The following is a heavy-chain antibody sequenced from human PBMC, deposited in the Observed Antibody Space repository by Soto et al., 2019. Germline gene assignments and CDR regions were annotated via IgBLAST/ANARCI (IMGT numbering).Heavy chain of an antibody. Sequence: GXLSRSCAASGCTGSKCAMRSVRQAPGKGLEWFSAPSGSGTSKNYEASVKGRFTSSRDNPKNTLDLQMNSLRAEDTAVYYCAKAGARKQLYYFDYWGQGTLVTVSS. CDR2: PSGSGTSK. CDR3: AKAGARKQLYYFDY. J-gene: IGHJ4*02. CDR1: GCTGSKCA. V-gene: IGHV3-23*01. D-gene: IGHD6-19*01.